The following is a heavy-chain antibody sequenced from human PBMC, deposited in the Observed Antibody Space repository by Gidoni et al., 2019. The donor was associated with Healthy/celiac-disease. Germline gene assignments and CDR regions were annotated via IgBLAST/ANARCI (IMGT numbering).Heavy chain of an antibody. D-gene: IGHD3-22*01. J-gene: IGHJ4*02. CDR1: GGSISSSRYY. CDR2: IYYSGST. Sequence: QLQLQESGPGLVKPSETLSLTCTVSGGSISSSRYYWGWFRQPPGKGLEWIGSIYYSGSTYYNPSLKSRVTISVDTSKNQFSLKLSSVTAAETAVYYCARQADYYDSSGYFIDYWGQGTLVTVSS. V-gene: IGHV4-39*01. CDR3: ARQADYYDSSGYFIDY.